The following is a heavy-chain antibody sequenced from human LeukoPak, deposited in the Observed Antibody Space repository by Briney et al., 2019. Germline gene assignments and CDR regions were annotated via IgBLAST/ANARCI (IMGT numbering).Heavy chain of an antibody. V-gene: IGHV3-30*04. J-gene: IGHJ4*02. CDR1: GFTFSSYA. CDR2: ISYDGRNK. Sequence: GGSLRLSCAASGFTFSSYAMHWVRGARGKGLEWVAVISYDGRNKYYADPAQGRFTTPRDNSQNTLYLQMNSLRAEDTAVYYCARDEGPPRSYVDTYYFDYWGQGTLVTVSS. D-gene: IGHD5-18*01. CDR3: ARDEGPPRSYVDTYYFDY.